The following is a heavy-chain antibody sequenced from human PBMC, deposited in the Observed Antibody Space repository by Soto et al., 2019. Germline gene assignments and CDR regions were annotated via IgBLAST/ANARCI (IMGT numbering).Heavy chain of an antibody. V-gene: IGHV4-34*01. J-gene: IGHJ6*04. CDR1: GGSFSGYY. CDR2: INHSGST. CDR3: ASRGPYYYYSGMDV. Sequence: SETLSLTCAVYGGSFSGYYWSWIRQPPGKGLEWIGEINHSGSTNYNPSLKSRVTISVDTSKNQFSLKLSSVTAADTAVYYCASRGPYYYYSGMDVWGKGTTVTVSS.